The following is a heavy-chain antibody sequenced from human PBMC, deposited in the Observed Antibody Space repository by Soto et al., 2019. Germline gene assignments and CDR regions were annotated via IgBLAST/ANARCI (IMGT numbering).Heavy chain of an antibody. CDR3: ARDRSPSLYSYGKYSFDY. Sequence: EVQLVESGGGLVKPGGSLRLSCAASGFTFSSYSMNWVRQAPGKGLEWVSSISSSSSYIYYADSVKGRFTSSRDNAKNSMYLKMNSLRAEATAVYYCARDRSPSLYSYGKYSFDYWGQGTLVTVSS. D-gene: IGHD5-18*01. CDR2: ISSSSSYI. V-gene: IGHV3-21*01. CDR1: GFTFSSYS. J-gene: IGHJ4*02.